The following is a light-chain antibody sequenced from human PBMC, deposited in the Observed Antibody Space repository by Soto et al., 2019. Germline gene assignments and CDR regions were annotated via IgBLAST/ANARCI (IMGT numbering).Light chain of an antibody. CDR1: SSDVGGYNY. V-gene: IGLV2-11*01. Sequence: QSALAQPRSVSGSPGQSVTISCTGTSSDVGGYNYVSWYQQHPGKAPKLIIYDVSKRPSGVPDRFSGSKSGNTASLTISGLQADDEADYYCCSYAGSYTFLFGTGTK. J-gene: IGLJ1*01. CDR2: DVS. CDR3: CSYAGSYTFL.